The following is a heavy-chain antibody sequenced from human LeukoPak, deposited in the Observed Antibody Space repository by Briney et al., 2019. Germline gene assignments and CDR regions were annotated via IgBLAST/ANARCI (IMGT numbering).Heavy chain of an antibody. D-gene: IGHD5-18*01. Sequence: GGSLRLSCAASGFSFSTSYMNWVRQAPGKGLEWVSYISSSSTIYYADSVKGRFTISRDNAKNSLFLQMNSLRAEDTAVYYCARERYSYGYEDYWGQGTLVTVSS. V-gene: IGHV3-69-1*01. CDR2: ISSSSTI. CDR1: GFSFSTSY. J-gene: IGHJ4*02. CDR3: ARERYSYGYEDY.